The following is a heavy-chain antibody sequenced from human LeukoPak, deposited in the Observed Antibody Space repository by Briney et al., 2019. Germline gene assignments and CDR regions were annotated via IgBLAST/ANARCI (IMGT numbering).Heavy chain of an antibody. CDR2: INHSGST. J-gene: IGHJ3*02. D-gene: IGHD3-22*01. CDR3: ARHTMIVTGEDAFDI. V-gene: IGHV4-34*01. CDR1: GGSFSGYY. Sequence: SETLSLTCAVYGGSFSGYYWSWIRQPPGKGLEWIGEINHSGSTNYNPSLKSRVTISVDTSKNQFSLKLSSVTAADTAVYYCARHTMIVTGEDAFDIWGQGTMVTVSS.